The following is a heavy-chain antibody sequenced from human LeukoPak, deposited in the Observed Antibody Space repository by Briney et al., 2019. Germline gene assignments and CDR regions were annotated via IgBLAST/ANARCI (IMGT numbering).Heavy chain of an antibody. V-gene: IGHV3-30*04. Sequence: GGSLRLSCAASGFTFSSYAMHWVRQAPGKGLEWVAVISYDGSNKYYADSVKGRLTISRDNSKNTLYLQMNSLRAEDTAVYYCAREDGDSLFDYWGQGTLVTVSS. CDR3: AREDGDSLFDY. CDR1: GFTFSSYA. CDR2: ISYDGSNK. J-gene: IGHJ4*02. D-gene: IGHD4-17*01.